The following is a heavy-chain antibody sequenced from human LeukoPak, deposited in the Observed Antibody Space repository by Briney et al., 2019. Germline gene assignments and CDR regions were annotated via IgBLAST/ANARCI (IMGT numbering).Heavy chain of an antibody. Sequence: GGSLRLFCAASGFTFSSYWMSWVRQAPGKGLEWVANIKQDRSEKYYVDSVKGRFTISRDNAKNSLYLQMNSLRAEDTAVYYCAREGYYGDYPYYFDYWGQGTLVTVSS. J-gene: IGHJ4*02. CDR3: AREGYYGDYPYYFDY. D-gene: IGHD4-17*01. CDR2: IKQDRSEK. V-gene: IGHV3-7*03. CDR1: GFTFSSYW.